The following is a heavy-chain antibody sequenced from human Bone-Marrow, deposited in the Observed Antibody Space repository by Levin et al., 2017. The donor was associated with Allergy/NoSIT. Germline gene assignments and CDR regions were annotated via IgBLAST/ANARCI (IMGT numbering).Heavy chain of an antibody. Sequence: SCKTSGYTFTDYYIHWMRQAPGQGLEWMGWISPNSGDTNYRQKFQGRVAMTRDTSISTAYMELKDLRTDDTATYYCASVTYSSPSFFDFWGQGTLVTVSS. J-gene: IGHJ4*02. CDR3: ASVTYSSPSFFDF. V-gene: IGHV1-2*02. CDR1: GYTFTDYY. D-gene: IGHD3-22*01. CDR2: ISPNSGDT.